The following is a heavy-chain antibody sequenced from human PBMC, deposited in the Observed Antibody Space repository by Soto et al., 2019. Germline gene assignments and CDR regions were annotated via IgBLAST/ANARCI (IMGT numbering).Heavy chain of an antibody. CDR1: GGTFSNYA. Sequence: ASVKVSCKASGGTFSNYAISWVRQAPGQGLEWMGGIIPIFGIPNYAQKFQGRVTIIADESTSTVYMELSSLRSEDTAVYYCARVDHSGNSYPTAYFYDYGMDVWGQGTTVTVSS. CDR3: ARVDHSGNSYPTAYFYDYGMDV. D-gene: IGHD1-26*01. V-gene: IGHV1-69*13. CDR2: IIPIFGIP. J-gene: IGHJ6*02.